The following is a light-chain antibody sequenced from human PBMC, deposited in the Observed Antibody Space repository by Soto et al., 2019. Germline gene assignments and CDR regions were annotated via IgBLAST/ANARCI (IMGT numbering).Light chain of an antibody. J-gene: IGKJ2*01. Sequence: DIQMTQSPSSLSASVGDRVTITCRASQSISSYLNWYQQKPGKAPKLLIYAASSLQSGVPSRFSGSGSGTDFTLTISSLQPEDFATYYWQQSYGTPPSLGQGTKLEIK. CDR3: QQSYGTPPS. V-gene: IGKV1-39*01. CDR1: QSISSY. CDR2: AAS.